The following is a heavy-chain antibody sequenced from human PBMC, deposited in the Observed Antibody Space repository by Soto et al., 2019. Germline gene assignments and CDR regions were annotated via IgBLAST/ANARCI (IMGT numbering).Heavy chain of an antibody. J-gene: IGHJ6*03. CDR1: GFTFSSYS. CDR3: ARRTTSYYYYYMDV. Sequence: PGGSLRLSCAASGFTFSSYSMNWVRQAPGKGLEWVSSISSSSSYIYYADSVKGRFTISRDNAKNSLYLQMNSLRAEDTAVYYCARRTTSYYYYYMDVWGKGTTVTVSS. V-gene: IGHV3-21*01. D-gene: IGHD1-7*01. CDR2: ISSSSSYI.